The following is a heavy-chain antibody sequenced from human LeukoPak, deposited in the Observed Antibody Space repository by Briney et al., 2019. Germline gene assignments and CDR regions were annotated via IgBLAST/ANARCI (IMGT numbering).Heavy chain of an antibody. CDR3: ARVQQQLEYYFDY. J-gene: IGHJ4*02. V-gene: IGHV3-7*01. CDR2: IKQDGSEK. CDR1: GFTFSSYW. Sequence: GGSLRLSCAASGFTFSSYWMSWVRQAPGKGLEWVANIKQDGSEKYYVDSVKGRFTISRDNAKNSLYLQMNSLRAEDTAVYYCARVQQQLEYYFDYWGQGTLVTVSS. D-gene: IGHD6-13*01.